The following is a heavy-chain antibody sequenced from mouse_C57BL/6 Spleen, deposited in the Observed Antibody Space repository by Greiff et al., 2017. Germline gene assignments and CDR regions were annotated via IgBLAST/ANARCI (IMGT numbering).Heavy chain of an antibody. CDR2: IDPSDSET. CDR3: ARGVYGTPFAY. CDR1: GYTFTSYW. V-gene: IGHV1-52*01. J-gene: IGHJ3*01. Sequence: VQLQQPGAELVRPGSSVKLSCKASGYTFTSYWMHWVKQRPIQGLEWIGNIDPSDSETHYNQKFKDKATLTVDKSSSTAYMQLSSLTSEDSAVYYCARGVYGTPFAYWGQGTLVTVSA. D-gene: IGHD2-1*01.